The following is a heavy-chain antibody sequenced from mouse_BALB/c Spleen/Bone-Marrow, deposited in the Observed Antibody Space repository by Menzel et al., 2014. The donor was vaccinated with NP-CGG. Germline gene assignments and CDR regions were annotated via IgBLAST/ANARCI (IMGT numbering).Heavy chain of an antibody. CDR3: ARGYGSSYGTGYFDV. V-gene: IGHV14-3*02. D-gene: IGHD1-1*01. CDR2: IDPANGNT. J-gene: IGHJ1*01. CDR1: GFNIKDTY. Sequence: VQLQQSGAELVKPGASVKLSCTASGFNIKDTYMHWVKQRPEQGLEWIGRIDPANGNTKYDPKFQGKATITADTSSNTASLQLSSLTSEDTAVYYCARGYGSSYGTGYFDVWGAGTTVTVSS.